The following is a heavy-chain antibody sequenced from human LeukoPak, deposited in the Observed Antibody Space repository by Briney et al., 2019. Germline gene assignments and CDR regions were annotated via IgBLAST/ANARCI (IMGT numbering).Heavy chain of an antibody. J-gene: IGHJ1*01. CDR2: INPNSGGT. Sequence: ASVKVSFKASGYTFTVYYMHWVRQAPGQGLEWMGWINPNSGGTNYAQKFQGRVTMTRDTSISTAYMELSRLRSDDTAVYYCARPLYSNYGYFQHWGQGTLVTVSS. V-gene: IGHV1-2*02. CDR3: ARPLYSNYGYFQH. CDR1: GYTFTVYY. D-gene: IGHD4-11*01.